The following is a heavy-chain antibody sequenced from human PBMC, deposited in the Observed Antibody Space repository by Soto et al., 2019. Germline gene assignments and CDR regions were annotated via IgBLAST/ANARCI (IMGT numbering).Heavy chain of an antibody. Sequence: GGSLRLSCAASGFTFSSYAMHWVRQAPGRGLEWVAVISYDGSNKYYADSVKGRFTISRDNSKNTLYLQMNSLRAEDTAVYYCAIDPVAYCGGDCRTFDYWGQGSLVTVSS. CDR1: GFTFSSYA. CDR3: AIDPVAYCGGDCRTFDY. V-gene: IGHV3-30-3*01. D-gene: IGHD2-21*02. J-gene: IGHJ4*02. CDR2: ISYDGSNK.